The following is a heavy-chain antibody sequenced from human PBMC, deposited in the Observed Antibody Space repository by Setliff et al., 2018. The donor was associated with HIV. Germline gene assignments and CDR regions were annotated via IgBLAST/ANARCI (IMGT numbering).Heavy chain of an antibody. V-gene: IGHV3-11*01. J-gene: IGHJ6*03. CDR1: GFSFRDYY. Sequence: GGSLRLSCAASGFSFRDYYMNWIRQAPGKGLEWVSYISSHIGKNTNYADSVKGRFTISRDNTNNLLYLQMNSLRAEDTAFYYCAKDTTVRGVRSYYVDVWGKGTTVTVSS. D-gene: IGHD3-10*01. CDR3: AKDTTVRGVRSYYVDV. CDR2: ISSHIGKNT.